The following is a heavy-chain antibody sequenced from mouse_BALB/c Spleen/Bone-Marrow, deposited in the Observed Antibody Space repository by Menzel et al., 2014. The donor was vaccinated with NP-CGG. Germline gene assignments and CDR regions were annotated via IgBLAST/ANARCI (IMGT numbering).Heavy chain of an antibody. CDR3: ARWEYYAMDY. CDR2: IDPANGNT. V-gene: IGHV14-3*02. CDR1: GFNIKDTY. Sequence: VHVKQSGAELAKPGASVKLSCTASGFNIKDTYMHWVKQRPEQGLEWIGRIDPANGNTKYAPKFQGKATITADTSSNTAYLQLSSLTSEDTAVYYCARWEYYAMDYWGQGTSVTVSS. D-gene: IGHD4-1*01. J-gene: IGHJ4*01.